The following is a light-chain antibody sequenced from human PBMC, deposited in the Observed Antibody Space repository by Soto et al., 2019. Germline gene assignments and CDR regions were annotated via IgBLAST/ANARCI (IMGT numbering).Light chain of an antibody. CDR1: QGISTY. J-gene: IGKJ1*01. Sequence: DIQMTQSPSSLSASVGDRVTITCRASQGISTYLNWYQQKPGKAPKLLIDAASSLQSGVPSRFSGSGSETDFTLTISSLQPEDFATYSCQQSYNTTWTFGQGTKVEIK. CDR2: AAS. CDR3: QQSYNTTWT. V-gene: IGKV1-39*01.